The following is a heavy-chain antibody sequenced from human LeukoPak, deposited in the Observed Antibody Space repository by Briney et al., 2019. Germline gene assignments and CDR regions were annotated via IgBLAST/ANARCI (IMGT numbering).Heavy chain of an antibody. D-gene: IGHD2-21*02. Sequence: ASVKVSCKASGYTFTRYAMNWVRQAPGQGLEWMGWINTNTGNPTYAQGFTGRFVFSLDTSVSTAYLQISSLKAEDTAVYYCARTPPIVVVTAFFDYWGQGTLVTVSS. CDR3: ARTPPIVVVTAFFDY. V-gene: IGHV7-4-1*02. CDR1: GYTFTRYA. J-gene: IGHJ4*02. CDR2: INTNTGNP.